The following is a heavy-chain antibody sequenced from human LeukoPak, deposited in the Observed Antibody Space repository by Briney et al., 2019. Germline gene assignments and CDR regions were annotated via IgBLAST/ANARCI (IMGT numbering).Heavy chain of an antibody. J-gene: IGHJ4*02. CDR3: ARPSNEGQWLVGQGVDY. D-gene: IGHD6-19*01. CDR1: GFTFSSYS. V-gene: IGHV3-21*01. Sequence: GGSLRLSCAASGFTFSSYSMNWVRQAPGRGLEWVSSISTSSSYIYYADSVKGRFTISRDNAKNSLYLQMNSLRVEDTAVYYCARPSNEGQWLVGQGVDYWGQGTLVTVSS. CDR2: ISTSSSYI.